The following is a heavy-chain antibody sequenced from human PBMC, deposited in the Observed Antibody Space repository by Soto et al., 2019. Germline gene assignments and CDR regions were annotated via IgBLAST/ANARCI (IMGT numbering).Heavy chain of an antibody. CDR1: GFTFSNYG. V-gene: IGHV3-23*01. CDR2: ITASSGAT. D-gene: IGHD1-26*01. J-gene: IGHJ4*02. CDR3: AKNQWELLH. Sequence: GSLSLSCGASGFTFSNYGMSWVRQAPGKGLEWVSSITASSGATYYSDSVKGRFTISRDSSENTLSLQVNSLRVDDTAIYFCAKNQWELLHWGQGTLVTVSS.